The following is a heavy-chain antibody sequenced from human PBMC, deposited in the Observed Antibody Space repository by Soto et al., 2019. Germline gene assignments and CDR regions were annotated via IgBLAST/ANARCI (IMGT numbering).Heavy chain of an antibody. V-gene: IGHV4-34*01. Sequence: PSETLSLTGAVYGGSFSDYYWSWIRQPPGKGLEWIGEINHSGSTNYNPSLKSRVTISVDTSKNQFSLKLRSVTAADTAVYYCARDRAPRGYSSGYYYFLDSWGQGTLVTVSS. J-gene: IGHJ4*02. CDR2: INHSGST. CDR1: GGSFSDYY. CDR3: ARDRAPRGYSSGYYYFLDS. D-gene: IGHD3-22*01.